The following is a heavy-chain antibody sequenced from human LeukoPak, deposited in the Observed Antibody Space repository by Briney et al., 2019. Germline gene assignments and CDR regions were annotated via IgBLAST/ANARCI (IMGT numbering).Heavy chain of an antibody. CDR3: ATKQWLAPPPDS. Sequence: GGSLRLSCAASGFTFGKYWMLWVRQAPGKGLESVSRINTDGTVTTYADSVKGRFTASRDNADNTMFLQMNSVRDEDTAVYYCATKQWLAPPPDSWGQGTPVTVSS. V-gene: IGHV3-74*01. J-gene: IGHJ4*02. D-gene: IGHD6-19*01. CDR1: GFTFGKYW. CDR2: INTDGTVT.